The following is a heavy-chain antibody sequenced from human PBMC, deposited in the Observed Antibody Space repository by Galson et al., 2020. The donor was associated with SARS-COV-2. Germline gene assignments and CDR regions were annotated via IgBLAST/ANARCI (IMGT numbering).Heavy chain of an antibody. CDR1: GFTFSSYA. V-gene: IGHV3-23*01. D-gene: IGHD5-12*01. J-gene: IGHJ4*02. CDR2: ISGSGGST. Sequence: TGGSLRLSCAASGFTFSSYAMSWVRQAPGKGLEWVSAISGSGGSTYYADSVKGRFTISRDNSKNTLYLQMNSLSAEDTAVYYCAKSIDGYVGGYWGQGTLVTVSS. CDR3: AKSIDGYVGGY.